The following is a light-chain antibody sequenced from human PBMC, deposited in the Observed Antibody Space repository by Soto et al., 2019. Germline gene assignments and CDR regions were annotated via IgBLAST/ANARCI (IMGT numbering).Light chain of an antibody. CDR2: GSS. CDR3: QQYERFPFT. Sequence: ETVLTQSPGTLSLSPGESATLSCRASESVSSTYVGWYQQKPGQAPRLLIHGSSNRATGIPDRFSGRGSGTDFTLTISGLEPEDFVVYYCQQYERFPFTFGGGTKVEIK. V-gene: IGKV3-20*01. CDR1: ESVSSTY. J-gene: IGKJ4*01.